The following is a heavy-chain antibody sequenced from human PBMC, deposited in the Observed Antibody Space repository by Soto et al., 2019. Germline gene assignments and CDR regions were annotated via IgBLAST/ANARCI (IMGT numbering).Heavy chain of an antibody. D-gene: IGHD3-22*01. J-gene: IGHJ4*02. Sequence: PSYTLSLTCSVSGDSMKSSIYYWVWIRHFPGKGLEWIGNIYSSGSTFYNPSLDSRVIISLDTSKSQFSLSLTSVTAADTAVYYCVRDDTTDGTGFSDFWGPGTLVTVSS. CDR1: GDSMKSSIYY. CDR2: IYSSGST. V-gene: IGHV4-31*03. CDR3: VRDDTTDGTGFSDF.